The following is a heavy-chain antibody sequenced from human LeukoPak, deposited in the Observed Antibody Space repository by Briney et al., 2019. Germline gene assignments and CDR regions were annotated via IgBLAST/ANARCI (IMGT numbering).Heavy chain of an antibody. J-gene: IGHJ4*02. D-gene: IGHD3-10*01. Sequence: SETLSLTCAVYGGSFSGYYWSWIRQPPGKGLEWIGEINHSGSTNYNPSLKSRVTISVDTSKNQFSLRLSSVTAADTAVYYCARAFREAISNGNFDYWGQGTLVTVS. CDR2: INHSGST. CDR1: GGSFSGYY. V-gene: IGHV4-34*01. CDR3: ARAFREAISNGNFDY.